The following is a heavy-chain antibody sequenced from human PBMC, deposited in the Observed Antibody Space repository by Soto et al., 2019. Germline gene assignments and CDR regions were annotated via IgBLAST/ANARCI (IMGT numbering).Heavy chain of an antibody. CDR2: IWYDGRIE. J-gene: IGHJ4*02. V-gene: IGHV3-33*01. CDR1: GFTFGTYA. D-gene: IGHD2-21*01. Sequence: GGSLRLSCAASGFTFGTYAMHWVRQAPGKGLEWVAGIWYDGRIENYAESVKGRFSISRDNSKNTVSLHMNSLRVEDTAIYYCARADCGGQCACDYWGQGTLVTVSS. CDR3: ARADCGGQCACDY.